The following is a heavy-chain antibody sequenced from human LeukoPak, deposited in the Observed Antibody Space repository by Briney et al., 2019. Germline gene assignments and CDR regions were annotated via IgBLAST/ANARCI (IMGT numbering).Heavy chain of an antibody. V-gene: IGHV1-2*02. J-gene: IGHJ4*02. CDR1: GYTFTGYY. CDR2: IHPKSGDT. Sequence: ASVKVSCTASGYTFTGYYLHWVRPAPGQGLEWMGWIHPKSGDTHYAQKFLGRVTLTRDTSTTIVYMELRWLTSDDTAVYYCSRGSGISFGGIDYWGQGTLVTVSS. CDR3: SRGSGISFGGIDY. D-gene: IGHD3-16*01.